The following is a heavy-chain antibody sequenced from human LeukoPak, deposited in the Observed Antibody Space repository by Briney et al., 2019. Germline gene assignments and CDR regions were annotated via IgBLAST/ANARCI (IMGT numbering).Heavy chain of an antibody. Sequence: GGSLRLSCVASGFTFSNYAMSWVRQAPGKGLELVSGIYGSDDKTVYGDAVKGRFTISRDNSKNTLYLQMNSPRADDTAVYYCAKTQGYYDAWGQGAPVTVSS. CDR1: GFTFSNYA. J-gene: IGHJ5*02. CDR2: IYGSDDKT. CDR3: AKTQGYYDA. D-gene: IGHD2-15*01. V-gene: IGHV3-23*01.